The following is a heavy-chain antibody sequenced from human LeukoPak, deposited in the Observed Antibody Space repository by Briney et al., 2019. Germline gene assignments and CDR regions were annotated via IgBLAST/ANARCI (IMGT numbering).Heavy chain of an antibody. CDR2: ISGSGGST. Sequence: QSGGSLRLSCAASGFTFSSYAMSWVRQAPGKGLEWVSAISGSGGSTYYADSVKGRFTISRDNSKNTLSLQMNSLRAEDTAVYYCAKDHLDWGSSFDNWGQGTLVTVSS. V-gene: IGHV3-23*01. D-gene: IGHD3-9*01. CDR3: AKDHLDWGSSFDN. J-gene: IGHJ4*02. CDR1: GFTFSSYA.